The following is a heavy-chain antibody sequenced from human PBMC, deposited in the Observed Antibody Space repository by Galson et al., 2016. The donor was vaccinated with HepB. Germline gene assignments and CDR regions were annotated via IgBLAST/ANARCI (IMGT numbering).Heavy chain of an antibody. Sequence: SLRLSCAAAGFAFSSHWMHWVRQDLGKGLVWVSRITSDGTISNYADSVKGRFTISRDNAKNTLYLQMNSLRAEDTHVYFCVRDPSVVPTTAYSWFDPWGRGTLVTVSS. CDR3: VRDPSVVPTTAYSWFDP. V-gene: IGHV3-74*01. J-gene: IGHJ5*02. CDR2: ITSDGTIS. CDR1: GFAFSSHW. D-gene: IGHD4-23*01.